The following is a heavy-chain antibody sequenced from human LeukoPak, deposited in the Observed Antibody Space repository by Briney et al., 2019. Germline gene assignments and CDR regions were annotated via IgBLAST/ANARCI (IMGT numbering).Heavy chain of an antibody. CDR3: ARNSGTMVRGVLNY. D-gene: IGHD3-10*01. J-gene: IGHJ4*02. V-gene: IGHV4-34*01. Sequence: SETLSLTCAVYGGSFSGYYWSWIRQPPGKGLEWIGEINHSGSTNYNPSLKSRVTISVDTSKNRFSLKLSSVTAADTAVYYCARNSGTMVRGVLNYWGQGTLVTVSS. CDR1: GGSFSGYY. CDR2: INHSGST.